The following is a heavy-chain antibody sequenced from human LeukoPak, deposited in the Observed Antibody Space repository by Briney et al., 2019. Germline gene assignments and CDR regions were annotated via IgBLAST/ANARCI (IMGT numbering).Heavy chain of an antibody. CDR1: GGSITSSNYY. V-gene: IGHV4-39*07. D-gene: IGHD2-21*01. J-gene: IGHJ6*02. Sequence: SETLSLTCTVSGGSITSSNYYWGWIRQPPGKGLEWFGSIYFNGNTYYNPSLKSRVTISVDTSKNQFSLKLSSVTAADTAVYYCARITFVVEGYGMDVWGQGTTVTVSS. CDR2: IYFNGNT. CDR3: ARITFVVEGYGMDV.